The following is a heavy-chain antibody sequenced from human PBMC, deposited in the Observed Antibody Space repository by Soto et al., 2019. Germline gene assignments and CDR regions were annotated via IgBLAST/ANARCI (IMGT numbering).Heavy chain of an antibody. Sequence: SETLSLTCAVSGGSVSSGDYYWTWVRQPPGKGLEWIGFTYYSGSPYYSPSLKSRVSISLDTSKNQLSMKVSSVTAADTAVYYCARVRSYGMDVWGQGXTVTVYS. J-gene: IGHJ6*02. CDR1: GGSVSSGDYY. V-gene: IGHV4-30-4*01. D-gene: IGHD4-17*01. CDR2: TYYSGSP. CDR3: ARVRSYGMDV.